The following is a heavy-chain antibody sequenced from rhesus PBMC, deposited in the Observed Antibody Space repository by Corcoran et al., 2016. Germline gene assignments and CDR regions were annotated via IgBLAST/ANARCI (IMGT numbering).Heavy chain of an antibody. J-gene: IGHJ2*01. D-gene: IGHD2-2*01. CDR2: IFCRSTST. Sequence: QVQLQESGPGVVKPSETLSLTCAVSGVSISDRYRWRWIRQPPTTGLEWIGYIFCRSTSTNYNPCLKSRVTISKDTSKNQFSVRRSSVTAADTAVYYCARVLRNPYWYFDLWGPGTPITISS. CDR1: GVSISDRYR. V-gene: IGHV4S10*01. CDR3: ARVLRNPYWYFDL.